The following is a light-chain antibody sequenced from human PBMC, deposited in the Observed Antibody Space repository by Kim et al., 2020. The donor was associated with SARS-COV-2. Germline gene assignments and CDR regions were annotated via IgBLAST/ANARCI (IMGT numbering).Light chain of an antibody. V-gene: IGKV4-1*01. CDR2: WAS. J-gene: IGKJ1*01. CDR1: QSLLYSSNNKNY. CDR3: QQYYNTPRT. Sequence: DIVMTQSPDSLAVSLGERATTNCKSSQSLLYSSNNKNYLAWYQQKPGQPPKLLIYWASTREVGVPDRFSGSGSGTDFTLTISSLQARDVAVYYCQQYYNTPRTFGQGTKVDIK.